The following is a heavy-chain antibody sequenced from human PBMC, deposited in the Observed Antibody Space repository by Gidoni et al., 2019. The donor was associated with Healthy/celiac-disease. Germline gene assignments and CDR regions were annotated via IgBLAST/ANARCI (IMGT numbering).Heavy chain of an antibody. CDR2: ISSSSSYI. CDR1: GFTFSSYS. CDR3: ARDNEGYSYGLDY. J-gene: IGHJ4*02. Sequence: EVQLVESGGGLVKPGGSLRLSCAASGFTFSSYSMNWVRQAPGKGLEWVSSISSSSSYIYYADSVKGRFTISRDNAKNSLYLQMNSLRAEDTAVYYCARDNEGYSYGLDYWGQGTLVTVSS. V-gene: IGHV3-21*01. D-gene: IGHD5-18*01.